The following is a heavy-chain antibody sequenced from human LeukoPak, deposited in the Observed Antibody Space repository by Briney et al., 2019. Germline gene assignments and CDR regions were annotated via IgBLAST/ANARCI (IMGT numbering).Heavy chain of an antibody. CDR1: GFTVSSNY. CDR3: AKEGYSSSWYYFDY. D-gene: IGHD6-13*01. J-gene: IGHJ4*02. Sequence: GGSLRLSCAASGFTVSSNYMSWVRQAPGKGLEWVSVIYSGGSTYCADSVKGRFTISRDNSKNTLYLQMNSLRAEDTAVYYCAKEGYSSSWYYFDYWGQGTLVTVSS. V-gene: IGHV3-53*01. CDR2: IYSGGST.